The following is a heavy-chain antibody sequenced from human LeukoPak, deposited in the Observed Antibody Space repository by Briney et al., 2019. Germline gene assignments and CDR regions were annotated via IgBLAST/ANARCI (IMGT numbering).Heavy chain of an antibody. J-gene: IGHJ4*02. CDR2: INQDGRQK. CDR3: ARDEGVPTNYRFDY. V-gene: IGHV3-7*01. Sequence: GGSLILSCAASGFTFSGHWMSWVRQAPGKGLEWMANINQDGRQKYYVDSVKGRFTISRDNADNSLYLQMNSLRAEDTAVYYCARDEGVPTNYRFDYWGQGTLVTVSS. D-gene: IGHD4-11*01. CDR1: GFTFSGHW.